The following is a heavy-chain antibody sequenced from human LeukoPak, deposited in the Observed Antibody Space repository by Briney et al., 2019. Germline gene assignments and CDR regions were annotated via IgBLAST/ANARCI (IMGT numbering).Heavy chain of an antibody. CDR2: INPNRGAT. V-gene: IGHV1-2*02. J-gene: IGHJ4*02. Sequence: ASVKVSCKASGYTFSCYYIHWVRQAPGQGLEWMGLINPNRGATHFAQNFQGRVTMTRDTSISTAYMELSSLSSDDTAVYYCERGIGAASSGYLVYWGQGTLVTVSS. CDR3: ERGIGAASSGYLVY. CDR1: GYTFSCYY. D-gene: IGHD3-22*01.